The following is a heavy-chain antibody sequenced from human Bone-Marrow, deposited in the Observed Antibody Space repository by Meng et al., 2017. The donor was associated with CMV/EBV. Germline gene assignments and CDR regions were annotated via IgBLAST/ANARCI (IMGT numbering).Heavy chain of an antibody. CDR2: ITPSGGTT. CDR3: ARDENYCTNAICPPADY. D-gene: IGHD2-8*01. Sequence: ASVKVSCKASGYSFTRYHMHWVRQAPGQGPEWVGIITPSGGTTNYAQKFQGRVTMTRDTSTSTVYMELSGLRSEDTAVYYCARDENYCTNAICPPADYWGQGTLVTVSS. CDR1: GYSFTRYH. J-gene: IGHJ4*02. V-gene: IGHV1-46*01.